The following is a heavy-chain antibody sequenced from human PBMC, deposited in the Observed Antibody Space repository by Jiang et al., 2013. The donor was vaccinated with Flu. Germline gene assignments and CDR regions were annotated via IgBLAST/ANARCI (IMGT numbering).Heavy chain of an antibody. CDR1: GYTFTDYY. J-gene: IGHJ6*02. V-gene: IGHV1-2*06. Sequence: QLVESGTEVKKPGASVKVSCKASGYTFTDYYMHWVRQAPGQGLEWMGRINPNSGGTNYAQKFQGRVTLTRDTSISTAYMELSSLRSDDTAMYYCVRGSHYYGSGTYLMDVWGQGTTVTVSS. CDR3: VRGSHYYGSGTYLMDV. CDR2: INPNSGGT. D-gene: IGHD3-10*01.